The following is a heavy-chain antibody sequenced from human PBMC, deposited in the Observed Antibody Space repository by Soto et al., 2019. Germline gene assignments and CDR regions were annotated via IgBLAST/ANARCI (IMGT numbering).Heavy chain of an antibody. D-gene: IGHD4-17*01. J-gene: IGHJ4*02. CDR3: AREDYGGVYFDY. CDR1: GFTFSNYA. Sequence: QVQLVESGGGVVQPGRSLRLSCAASGFTFSNYAMHWARQTPGKGLEWVAVISYDESNEYYADSVKGRFTISRDNSKNTLYLQMNSLRAEDTAIYYCAREDYGGVYFDYWGQGTLVIVSS. V-gene: IGHV3-30-3*01. CDR2: ISYDESNE.